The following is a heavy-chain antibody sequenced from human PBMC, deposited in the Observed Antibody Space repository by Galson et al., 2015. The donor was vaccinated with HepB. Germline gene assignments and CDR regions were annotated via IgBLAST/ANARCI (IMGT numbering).Heavy chain of an antibody. CDR3: ARTAPSYDSSGYYYWYFDL. CDR1: GGTFSSYA. D-gene: IGHD3-22*01. J-gene: IGHJ2*01. V-gene: IGHV1-69*04. Sequence: SVKVSCKASGGTFSSYAISWVRQAPGQGLEWMGRIIPILGIANYAQKFQGRVTITADKPTSTAYMELSSLRSEDTAVYYWARTAPSYDSSGYYYWYFDLWGRGTLVTVSS. CDR2: IIPILGIA.